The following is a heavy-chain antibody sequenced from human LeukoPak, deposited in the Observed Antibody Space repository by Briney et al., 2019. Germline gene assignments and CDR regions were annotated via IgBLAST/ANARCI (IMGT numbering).Heavy chain of an antibody. D-gene: IGHD2-8*01. V-gene: IGHV3-7*03. CDR2: INQDQNEK. J-gene: IGHJ5*02. CDR1: GFTFSSYW. Sequence: GGSLRLSCAASGFTFSSYWMSWVRQAPGKGLEWVASINQDQNEKQYVDSVRGRFTISRDNAKNSLYLQMNSLRAEDTAVYYCAREENLCTYGVCSGWFDPWGQGTLVTVSS. CDR3: AREENLCTYGVCSGWFDP.